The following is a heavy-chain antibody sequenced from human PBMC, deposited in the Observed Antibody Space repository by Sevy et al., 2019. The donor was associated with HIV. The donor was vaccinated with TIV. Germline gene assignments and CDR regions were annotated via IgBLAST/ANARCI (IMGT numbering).Heavy chain of an antibody. Sequence: GESLKISCKGSGYSFSSYWIGWVRQMPGKGLEWMGIIYPGDSGDSDIRYSPSFQGQVTISADKSISAAYLQWSSLKASDTAKYYCASLGVGQQFLVWGPGTTVTVSS. J-gene: IGHJ6*02. V-gene: IGHV5-51*01. CDR2: IYPGDSGDSDI. D-gene: IGHD3-10*01. CDR3: ASLGVGQQFLV. CDR1: GYSFSSYW.